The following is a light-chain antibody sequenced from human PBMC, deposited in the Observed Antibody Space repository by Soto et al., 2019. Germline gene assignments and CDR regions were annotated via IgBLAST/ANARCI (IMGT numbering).Light chain of an antibody. CDR2: ENL. J-gene: IGLJ2*01. Sequence: SYELTQPPSVSVSPGQTATITCSGHNLGNYYASWYQQKAGQSPILVIYENLRRPSGIPERFSGTNSGNTATLTISGTQAIDGADYYCQAWDAYSVVFGGGTKLTVL. V-gene: IGLV3-1*01. CDR1: NLGNYY. CDR3: QAWDAYSVV.